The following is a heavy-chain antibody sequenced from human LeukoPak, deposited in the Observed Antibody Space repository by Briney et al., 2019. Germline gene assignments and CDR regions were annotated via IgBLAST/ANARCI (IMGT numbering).Heavy chain of an antibody. CDR1: GFTFSSYA. Sequence: GGSLRLSCAASGFTFSSYAMSWVRQAPGKGLEWVANIKQDGSEKYYVDSVKGRFTISRDNAKNSLYLQMNSMRAEDTAVYYCAIGPPAMVTYYYYMDVWGKGTTVTVSS. V-gene: IGHV3-7*01. J-gene: IGHJ6*03. CDR2: IKQDGSEK. D-gene: IGHD5-18*01. CDR3: AIGPPAMVTYYYYMDV.